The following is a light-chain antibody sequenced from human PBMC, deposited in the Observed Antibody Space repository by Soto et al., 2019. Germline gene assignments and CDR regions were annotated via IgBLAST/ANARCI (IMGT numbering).Light chain of an antibody. V-gene: IGKV1-5*03. J-gene: IGKJ3*01. Sequence: DIQMTQSPSTLSASVGDRVTITCRASQSISSEVAWYQQKPGKAPELLIYKASGLQGGVPSRFSGRGSGTEFTLTISSLQPDDFATYYCQHSNTFSFGPGTKVDIK. CDR2: KAS. CDR1: QSISSE. CDR3: QHSNTFS.